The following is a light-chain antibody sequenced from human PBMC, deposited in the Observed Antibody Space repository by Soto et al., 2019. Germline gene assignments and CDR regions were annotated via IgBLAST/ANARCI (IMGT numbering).Light chain of an antibody. Sequence: DIQMTQSPSSLSASVGDRVTITCRASQGISNYLAWYQQKPGKVPKLLIYAASTLQSGVPSRFSGSGSGTDFPLTISSLQPEDVATYYCQKYNSAPPALTFGGGTKVEIK. CDR3: QKYNSAPPALT. J-gene: IGKJ4*01. CDR2: AAS. CDR1: QGISNY. V-gene: IGKV1-27*01.